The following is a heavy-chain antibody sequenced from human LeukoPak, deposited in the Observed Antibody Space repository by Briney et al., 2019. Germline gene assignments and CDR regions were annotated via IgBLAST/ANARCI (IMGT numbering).Heavy chain of an antibody. CDR3: ARGSRYSSSWYRTGPGWFDP. CDR2: MNPNSGNT. Sequence: ASVKVSCKASGYTFTSYDINWVRQATGQGLEWMGWMNPNSGNTGYAQKFQGRVTMTRNTSISTAYMELSSLRSEDTAVYYCARGSRYSSSWYRTGPGWFDPWGQGTLVTVSS. J-gene: IGHJ5*02. V-gene: IGHV1-8*01. CDR1: GYTFTSYD. D-gene: IGHD6-13*01.